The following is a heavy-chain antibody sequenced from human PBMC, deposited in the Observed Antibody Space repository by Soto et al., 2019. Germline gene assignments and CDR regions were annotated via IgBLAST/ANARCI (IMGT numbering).Heavy chain of an antibody. J-gene: IGHJ2*01. CDR2: VYHSGKT. CDR3: ARPKSTTPAVWYFDL. D-gene: IGHD2-2*01. Sequence: QVQLQESGTGLVKPSETLSLTCTVSGDYISSHYWSWIRQPPGKGLEWIGYVYHSGKTDSNPSLKSRVTISMDTSKNQISLSLTSVTAVDTAVYYCARPKSTTPAVWYFDLWGRGTLFTVSS. CDR1: GDYISSHY. V-gene: IGHV4-59*08.